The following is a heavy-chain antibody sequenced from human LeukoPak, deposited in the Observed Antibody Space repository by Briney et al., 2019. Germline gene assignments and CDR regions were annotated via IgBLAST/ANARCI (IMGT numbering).Heavy chain of an antibody. CDR1: GGSFSGYY. V-gene: IGHV4-34*01. D-gene: IGHD3-22*01. CDR2: INHSGST. J-gene: IGHJ4*02. Sequence: KPSETLSLTCGVYGGSFSGYYWSWIRQPPGKGLEWIGEINHSGSTNYNPSLKSRVTISVDTSKNQFSLKLSSVTAADTAVYYCARGLHDAYYYDSSGRYYFDYWGQGTLVTVSS. CDR3: ARGLHDAYYYDSSGRYYFDY.